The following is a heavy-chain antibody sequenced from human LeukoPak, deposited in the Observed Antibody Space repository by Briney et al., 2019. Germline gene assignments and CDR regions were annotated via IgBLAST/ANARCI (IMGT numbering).Heavy chain of an antibody. J-gene: IGHJ5*02. CDR2: INSDGINT. V-gene: IGHV3-74*01. Sequence: GGSLRLSCAASGFTFSDYYMSWIRQAPGKGLVWVSRINSDGINTSYADSVKGRFTISRDNAKNTLNLQMNSLRAEDTAVYYCARDLGQYYDTSDNWFDPWGQGTLVTVSS. CDR3: ARDLGQYYDTSDNWFDP. D-gene: IGHD3-22*01. CDR1: GFTFSDYY.